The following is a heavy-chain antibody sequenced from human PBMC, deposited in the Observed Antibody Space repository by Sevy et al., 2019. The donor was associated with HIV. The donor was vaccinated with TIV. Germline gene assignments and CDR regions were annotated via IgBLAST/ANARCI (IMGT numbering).Heavy chain of an antibody. CDR3: ARETAFHDYGDYAYHFDY. D-gene: IGHD4-17*01. V-gene: IGHV4-4*07. J-gene: IGHJ4*02. Sequence: SETLSLTCTVSGGSISSYYWSWIRQPAGKGLEWIGRIYTSGSTNYNPSLKSRVTMSVDTSKNQFSLKLSSVTAADTAVYYCARETAFHDYGDYAYHFDYWGQGTLVTVSS. CDR1: GGSISSYY. CDR2: IYTSGST.